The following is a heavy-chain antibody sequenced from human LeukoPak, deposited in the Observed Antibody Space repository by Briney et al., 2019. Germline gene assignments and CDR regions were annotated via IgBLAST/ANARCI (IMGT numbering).Heavy chain of an antibody. J-gene: IGHJ4*02. CDR3: ARGLRFGELLYHY. D-gene: IGHD3-10*01. Sequence: ASVKVSCKASGYTFTSYDVNWVRQATGQGLEWMGWMNPNSGNTGYAQKFQGRVTITRNTSISTAYMELSSLRSEDTAVYYCARGLRFGELLYHYWGQGTLVTVSS. CDR2: MNPNSGNT. CDR1: GYTFTSYD. V-gene: IGHV1-8*03.